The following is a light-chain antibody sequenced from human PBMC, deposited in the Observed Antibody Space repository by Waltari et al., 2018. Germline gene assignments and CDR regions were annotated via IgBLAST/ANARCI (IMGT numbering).Light chain of an antibody. CDR1: TGPVHSGHY. CDR2: DTS. V-gene: IGLV7-46*01. Sequence: QAVVTQEPSLTVSPGGTVTLTCGSSTGPVHSGHYPSWFQQKPGQAPRTLIYDTSNKHSWTPARFSGSLLGGKAALTLSGAQPEDEAEYYCLLSYSGARVVFGGGTKLTVL. CDR3: LLSYSGARVV. J-gene: IGLJ2*01.